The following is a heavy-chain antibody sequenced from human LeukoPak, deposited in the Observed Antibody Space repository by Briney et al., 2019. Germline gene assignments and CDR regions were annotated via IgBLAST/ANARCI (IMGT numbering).Heavy chain of an antibody. CDR1: GGSISSYY. CDR2: IYNSGST. D-gene: IGHD3-22*01. CDR3: ARAGSRYYDSSGYT. Sequence: PSXTLSLTCTVSGGSISSYYWSWIRQPAGKGREWIGRIYNSGSTNYNPSLKRRVNISVETSKKQFSLKLTSVPAADTAVYYCARAGSRYYDSSGYTLGQGTLVTVSS. V-gene: IGHV4-4*07. J-gene: IGHJ5*02.